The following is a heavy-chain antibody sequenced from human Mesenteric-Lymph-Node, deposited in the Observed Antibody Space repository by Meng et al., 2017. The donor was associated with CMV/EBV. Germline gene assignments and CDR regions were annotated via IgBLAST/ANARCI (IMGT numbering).Heavy chain of an antibody. CDR2: INDGGSA. Sequence: SETLSLTCAIYDGSFTTYYWSWIRQPPGKGLEWIGEINDGGSANYNPSLKSRVTISVDTSKSQFSLKVRSVTAADTAVYYCATAPIYQLPDYWGQGTLVTVSS. J-gene: IGHJ4*02. V-gene: IGHV4-34*01. CDR3: ATAPIYQLPDY. D-gene: IGHD2-2*01. CDR1: DGSFTTYY.